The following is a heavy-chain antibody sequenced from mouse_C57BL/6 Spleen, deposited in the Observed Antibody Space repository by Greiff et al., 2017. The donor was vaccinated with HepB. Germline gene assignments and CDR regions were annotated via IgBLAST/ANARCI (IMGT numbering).Heavy chain of an antibody. CDR3: ARRASYDGYHGYFDV. D-gene: IGHD2-3*01. CDR2: ISSGSSTI. CDR1: GYTFSDYG. J-gene: IGHJ1*03. Sequence: EVHVVESGGGLVKPGGSLKLSCAASGYTFSDYGMHWVRQAPEKGLEWVAYISSGSSTIYYADKVKGRYTISRDNAKNTLFLQMTSLRSEDTAMYYCARRASYDGYHGYFDVWGTGTTVTVSS. V-gene: IGHV5-17*01.